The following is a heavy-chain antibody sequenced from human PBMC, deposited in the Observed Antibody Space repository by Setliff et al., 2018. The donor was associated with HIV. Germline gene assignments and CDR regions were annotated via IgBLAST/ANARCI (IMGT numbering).Heavy chain of an antibody. V-gene: IGHV1-69*01. CDR1: GGTFRSFG. CDR3: VRDGASGYLSN. Sequence: VSCTASGGTFRSFGISWVRQAPGKGLEWVGGINPMFGTANYAQKYLGRVTIRADESTITAHLELSSLTYEDTAVFYCVRDGASGYLSNWGQGTPVTV. D-gene: IGHD5-12*01. J-gene: IGHJ4*02. CDR2: INPMFGTA.